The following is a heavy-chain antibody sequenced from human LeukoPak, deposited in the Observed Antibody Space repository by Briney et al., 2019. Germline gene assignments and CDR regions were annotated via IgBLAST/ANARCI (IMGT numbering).Heavy chain of an antibody. J-gene: IGHJ4*02. CDR3: ANGVHGDYSSLLR. D-gene: IGHD2-21*01. CDR2: INPSGGST. V-gene: IGHV1-46*01. CDR1: GYTFTSYY. Sequence: ASVKVSCKASGYTFTSYYMHWARQAPGQGLEWMGIINPSGGSTSYAQKFQGRVTMTRDTSTSTVYMELSSLRSEDTAVYYCANGVHGDYSSLLRWGQGTLVTVSS.